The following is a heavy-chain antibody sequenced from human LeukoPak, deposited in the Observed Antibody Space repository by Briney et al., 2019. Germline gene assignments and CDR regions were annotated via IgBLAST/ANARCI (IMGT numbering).Heavy chain of an antibody. CDR2: ISYDGNDK. CDR3: AKSTAPAGHYLDY. Sequence: GGSLRLSCAASGFTFSTYGMHWVRQAPGKGLEWVAIISYDGNDKDYADSVRGRFTISRDNSKNTLYLQMNSLRGEDTAVYYCAKSTAPAGHYLDYWGQRILATVSS. V-gene: IGHV3-30*18. D-gene: IGHD2-2*01. CDR1: GFTFSTYG. J-gene: IGHJ4*02.